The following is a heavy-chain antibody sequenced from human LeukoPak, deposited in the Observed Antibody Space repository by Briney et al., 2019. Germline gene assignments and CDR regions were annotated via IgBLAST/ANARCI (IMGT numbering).Heavy chain of an antibody. CDR2: INHSGST. V-gene: IGHV4-34*01. D-gene: IGHD5-18*01. J-gene: IGHJ4*02. CDR1: GGSFSGYY. CDR3: ARRIRGYSYGYLGY. Sequence: SETLSLTCAVYGGSFSGYYWSWSRQPPGKVLEWIGEINHSGSTNYNPSLKSRVTISVDTSKNQFSLKLSSVTAADTAVYYCARRIRGYSYGYLGYWGQGTLVTVSS.